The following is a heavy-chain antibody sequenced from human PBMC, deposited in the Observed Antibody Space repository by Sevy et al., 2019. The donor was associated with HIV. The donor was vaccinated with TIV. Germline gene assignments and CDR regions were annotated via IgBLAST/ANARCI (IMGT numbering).Heavy chain of an antibody. V-gene: IGHV3-74*01. CDR2: MNTDGSST. Sequence: GGSLRLSCEASGFDFSSHWMQWVRQAPGKGLVWVSRMNTDGSSTNYADSVKGGFTIIRDNAKNTLYLEMNNLIDEDTALYYCATPRFDFWGPGTLVTVSS. CDR1: GFDFSSHW. CDR3: ATPRFDF. J-gene: IGHJ4*02.